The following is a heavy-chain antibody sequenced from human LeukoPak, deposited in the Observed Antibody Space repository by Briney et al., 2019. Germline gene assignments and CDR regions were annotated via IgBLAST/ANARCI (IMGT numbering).Heavy chain of an antibody. J-gene: IGHJ3*02. CDR2: INHSGST. Sequence: PSETLSLTCAVYGGSFSGYYWSWIRQPPGKGLEWIGEINHSGSTNYNPSLKSRVTISVDTSKNQFSLKLSSVTAADTAVYYCARPGYDSSGYYAWGAFDIWGQGTMVIVSS. CDR1: GGSFSGYY. CDR3: ARPGYDSSGYYAWGAFDI. V-gene: IGHV4-34*01. D-gene: IGHD3-22*01.